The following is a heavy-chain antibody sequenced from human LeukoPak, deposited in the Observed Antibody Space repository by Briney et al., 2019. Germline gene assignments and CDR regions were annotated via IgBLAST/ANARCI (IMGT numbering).Heavy chain of an antibody. CDR1: GFNFDRYT. V-gene: IGHV3-43*01. CDR2: AGWAGGTT. J-gene: IGHJ4*02. D-gene: IGHD3-10*02. CDR3: AKELDTMFFDY. Sequence: GGSLRLSCATSGFNFDRYTIHWVRQAPGKGLEWVSLAGWAGGTTFYSDSVRGRFTISRDSGRKSVYLQMNSLTTDDTAFYFCAKELDTMFFDYWGQGTLVTVSS.